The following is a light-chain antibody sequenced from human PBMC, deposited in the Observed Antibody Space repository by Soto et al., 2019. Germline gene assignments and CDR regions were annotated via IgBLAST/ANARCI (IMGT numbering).Light chain of an antibody. V-gene: IGKV1-5*03. J-gene: IGKJ1*01. CDR1: QDISND. CDR2: KAS. CDR3: HQYNSYFQT. Sequence: DIQLTQSPPSLYVSVGARVAITGQASQDISNDLHWFQQKPGKAPQLLIYKASSLESGVPSRFSGSAAGTDFTLSISSLQPDDFATYYCHQYNSYFQTFGQGTKVDI.